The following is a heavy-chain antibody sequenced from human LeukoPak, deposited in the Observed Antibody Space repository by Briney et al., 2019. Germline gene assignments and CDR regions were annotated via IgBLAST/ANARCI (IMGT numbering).Heavy chain of an antibody. Sequence: PSETLSLTCNVSGGSVNHYYWSWIRQPPGKGLEWIGYISYSGSNNYNPSLKSRLTISVHTSKNQLSLKLSSVAAADTAMYYCARHIYGDHEGGFYDYGGQGTLVTVSS. D-gene: IGHD4-17*01. J-gene: IGHJ4*02. CDR3: ARHIYGDHEGGFYDY. CDR1: GGSVNHYY. CDR2: ISYSGSN. V-gene: IGHV4-59*02.